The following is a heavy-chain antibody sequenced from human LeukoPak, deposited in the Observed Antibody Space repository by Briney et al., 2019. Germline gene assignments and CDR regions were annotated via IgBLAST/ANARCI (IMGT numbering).Heavy chain of an antibody. V-gene: IGHV4-59*01. D-gene: IGHD1-26*01. Sequence: PSETLSLTCTVSGGSITSYYWTWIRQPPGKGLEWIGFIYGDGSTKYNPSLKSRVTMSVDTSKNQFSLKLSSATAADSAVYYCAGDKDGGTNHAKIRYDVWGQGTMVTVSS. J-gene: IGHJ3*01. CDR1: GGSITSYY. CDR3: AGDKDGGTNHAKIRYDV. CDR2: IYGDGST.